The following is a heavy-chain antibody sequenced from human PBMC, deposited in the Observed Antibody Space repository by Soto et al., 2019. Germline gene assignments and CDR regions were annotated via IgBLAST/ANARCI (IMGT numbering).Heavy chain of an antibody. CDR1: GGTFSSYA. V-gene: IGHV1-69*13. CDR3: ARGNSPYYYYGMDV. CDR2: IIPIFGTA. D-gene: IGHD4-4*01. Sequence: GASVKVSCKASGGTFSSYAISWVRQAPGQGLEWMGGIIPIFGTANYAQKFQGRVTITADESTSTAYMELSSLRSEDTAVYYCARGNSPYYYYGMDVWVQGPTVTVSS. J-gene: IGHJ6*02.